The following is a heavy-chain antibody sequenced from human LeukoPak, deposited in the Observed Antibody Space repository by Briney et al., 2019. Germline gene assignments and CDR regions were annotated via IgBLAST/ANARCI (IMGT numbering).Heavy chain of an antibody. Sequence: PSETLSLTCAVYGGSFSDYYWSWIRQPPGKGLEWIGEINHSGSTNYNPSLKSRVTISVDTSKNQFSLKLSSVTAADTAVYYCARGGPVPYRPFPFDYWGQGTLVTVSS. CDR2: INHSGST. CDR3: ARGGPVPYRPFPFDY. V-gene: IGHV4-34*01. CDR1: GGSFSDYY. D-gene: IGHD1-26*01. J-gene: IGHJ4*02.